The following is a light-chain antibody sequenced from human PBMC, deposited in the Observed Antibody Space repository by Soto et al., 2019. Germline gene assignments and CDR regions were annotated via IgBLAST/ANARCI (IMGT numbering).Light chain of an antibody. CDR2: GAS. CDR1: QSVSSGY. CDR3: QQYDTSPT. J-gene: IGKJ1*01. V-gene: IGKV3-20*01. Sequence: EIVLTQSPGTLSLSAGERATLSCRASQSVSSGYLAWYQQKPGQAPTVLIYGASSRATGIPDRFSGSGSGTDFTLTISSLEPEDFAVYYCQQYDTSPTFGQGTKVKIK.